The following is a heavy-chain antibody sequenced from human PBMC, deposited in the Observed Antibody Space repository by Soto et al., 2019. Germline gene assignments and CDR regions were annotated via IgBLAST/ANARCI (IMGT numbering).Heavy chain of an antibody. Sequence: QLRLQESGSGLMKPSQTLSLTCAVAGGSISSGGYSWSWIRQSPGNGLEWIGNIYSSGGSYYTPSLSSRVTMSLDTSTNQSSLTLTSVTAADTAVYYCARGDIVTVPTIGGWFDHWGRGALVIGSS. V-gene: IGHV4-30-2*06. D-gene: IGHD5-12*01. CDR3: ARGDIVTVPTIGGWFDH. CDR2: IYSSGGS. CDR1: GGSISSGGYS. J-gene: IGHJ5*02.